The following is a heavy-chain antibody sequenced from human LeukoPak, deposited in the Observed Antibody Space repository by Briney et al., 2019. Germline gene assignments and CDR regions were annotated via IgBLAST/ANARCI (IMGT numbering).Heavy chain of an antibody. CDR3: ARGSLWGNGWPYFAY. J-gene: IGHJ4*02. Sequence: SETLSLTCCVSAGSISGYYWNWMRQSAGKGLEWNGYVYDSGTSIYNPSLMSRVTISVDTFKTQVSLRLTSVTTADTAVYYCARGSLWGNGWPYFAYWGQRTLVTVSS. CDR2: VYDSGTS. D-gene: IGHD6-19*01. CDR1: AGSISGYY. V-gene: IGHV4-59*01.